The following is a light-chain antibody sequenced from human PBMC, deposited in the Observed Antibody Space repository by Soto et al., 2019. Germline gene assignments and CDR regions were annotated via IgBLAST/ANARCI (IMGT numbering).Light chain of an antibody. V-gene: IGLV2-14*01. CDR2: EVS. Sequence: QSVRPQPASVSGSPGHSITISCTGTSRDVGGYNYVSWYQQHPGKAPKLMIYEVSNRPSGVSNRFSGSKSGNTASLTISGLQAEDEADYYCSSYTSSITLYVFGTGTKVTVL. CDR3: SSYTSSITLYV. J-gene: IGLJ1*01. CDR1: SRDVGGYNY.